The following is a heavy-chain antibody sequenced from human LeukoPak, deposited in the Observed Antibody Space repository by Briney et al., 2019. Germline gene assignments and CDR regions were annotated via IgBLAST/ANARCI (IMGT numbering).Heavy chain of an antibody. CDR2: IYHSGRT. CDR1: GYSISTGYY. Sequence: SETLSLTCGVSGYSISTGYYWGWIRPPPGKGLEWIGIIYHSGRTYYNPSHNSRVTISIDTFKNQFSLKLSSVTAADTAVYYCARDDFEAWFDPWGQGTLVTVSS. J-gene: IGHJ5*02. V-gene: IGHV4-38-2*02. CDR3: ARDDFEAWFDP. D-gene: IGHD2/OR15-2a*01.